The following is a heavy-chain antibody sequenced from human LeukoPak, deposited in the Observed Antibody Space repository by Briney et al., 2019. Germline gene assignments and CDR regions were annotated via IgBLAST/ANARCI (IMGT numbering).Heavy chain of an antibody. CDR2: IRSKANSYAT. Sequence: GGSLKLSCAAPGFTFSGSATYWVRQALGEGLERGCRIRSKANSYATTYAASVKGRFTISRDDSKNTAYLQMNSLKTDDTAVYYCTSGYSGSYDRDYWGQGTLVTVSS. V-gene: IGHV3-73*01. CDR1: GFTFSGSA. J-gene: IGHJ4*02. D-gene: IGHD1-26*01. CDR3: TSGYSGSYDRDY.